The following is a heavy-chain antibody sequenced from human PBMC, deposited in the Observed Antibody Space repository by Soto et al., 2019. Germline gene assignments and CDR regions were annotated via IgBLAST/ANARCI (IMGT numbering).Heavy chain of an antibody. V-gene: IGHV3-30-3*01. CDR1: GFTFSSYA. D-gene: IGHD3-22*01. CDR2: ISYDGSNK. J-gene: IGHJ6*02. CDR3: ARESSGYSFSYYGMDV. Sequence: QVQLVESGGGVVQPGRSLRLSCAASGFTFSSYAMHWVRQAPGKGLEWVAVISYDGSNKYYADSVKGRFTISRDNSKNTLYLQMNSLRAEDTAVYYCARESSGYSFSYYGMDVWGQGTTVTVSS.